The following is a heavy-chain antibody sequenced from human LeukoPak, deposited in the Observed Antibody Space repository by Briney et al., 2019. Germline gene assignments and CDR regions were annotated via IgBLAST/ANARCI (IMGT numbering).Heavy chain of an antibody. Sequence: ASVKPSCKASVYTFTAYYMHWVRQAPGQELECMGWINHTCGGTKYAQKFQGMVAMTRDTYISTAYMELSRLRSDDTSVYYCARVWYHHSYWYFDLWGRGTLVTVSS. CDR1: VYTFTAYY. J-gene: IGHJ2*01. CDR2: INHTCGGT. D-gene: IGHD1-14*01. V-gene: IGHV1-2*02. CDR3: ARVWYHHSYWYFDL.